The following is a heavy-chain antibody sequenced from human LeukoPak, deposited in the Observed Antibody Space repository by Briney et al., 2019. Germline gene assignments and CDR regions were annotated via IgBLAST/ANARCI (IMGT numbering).Heavy chain of an antibody. V-gene: IGHV1-2*02. CDR3: ATDERGTVGTEFRD. CDR2: INPKTGGT. CDR1: GYTFSGYF. Sequence: ASVKVSCKASGYTFSGYFMHWVGQAPGQGLEWMGWINPKTGGTSYVQKFQGRVTMTRDTSISRAYMELSRLRSDDTAVYYCATDERGTVGTEFRDWGQGTLVTVSS. D-gene: IGHD1-1*01. J-gene: IGHJ4*02.